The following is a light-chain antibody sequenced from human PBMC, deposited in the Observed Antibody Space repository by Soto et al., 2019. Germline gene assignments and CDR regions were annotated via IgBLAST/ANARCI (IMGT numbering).Light chain of an antibody. CDR2: SKN. CDR3: AAWDDSLNGYV. CDR1: SSNIGSNT. V-gene: IGLV1-44*01. Sequence: QSVLTQPPSASGTPGQRVTISCSGSSSNIGSNTVNWYQQLPGTAPKLLIYSKNQRPSGVPDRFSGSKSGTSASLAISGLQSEDEADYYCAAWDDSLNGYVFGTGTKVTVL. J-gene: IGLJ1*01.